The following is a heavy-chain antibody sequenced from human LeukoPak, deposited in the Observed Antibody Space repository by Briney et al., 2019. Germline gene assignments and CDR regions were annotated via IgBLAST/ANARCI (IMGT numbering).Heavy chain of an antibody. J-gene: IGHJ6*02. CDR2: ISAYNGNT. CDR3: ARSVDTVYYYYYGMDV. V-gene: IGHV1-18*01. D-gene: IGHD5-18*01. Sequence: ISAYNGNTNYAQKLQGRVTMTTDTSTSTAYMELRSLRSDDTAVYYCARSVDTVYYYYYGMDVWGQGITVTVSS.